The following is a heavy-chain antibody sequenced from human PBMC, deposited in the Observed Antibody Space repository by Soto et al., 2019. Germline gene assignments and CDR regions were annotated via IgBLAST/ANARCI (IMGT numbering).Heavy chain of an antibody. D-gene: IGHD6-13*01. Sequence: SETLSLTCIVSGGSLTTSYWSWIRQPPGKGLEWIGYISYNGGTNYNPSLKSRVTMSVGTPKNEISLKLTSVTAADTAVYYCAVYSSSWYGSWLDPWGQGTLVTVSS. CDR1: GGSLTTSY. CDR2: ISYNGGT. CDR3: AVYSSSWYGSWLDP. J-gene: IGHJ5*02. V-gene: IGHV4-59*01.